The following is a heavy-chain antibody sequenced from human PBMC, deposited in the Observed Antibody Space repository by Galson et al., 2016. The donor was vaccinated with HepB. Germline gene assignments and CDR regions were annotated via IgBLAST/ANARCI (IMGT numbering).Heavy chain of an antibody. D-gene: IGHD2-2*02. V-gene: IGHV4-61*01. CDR1: SDPVTSGTYY. CDR2: MHDSGNT. Sequence: LSLTCTVSSDPVTSGTYYWSWVRQSPGKGLDWIGYMHDSGNTNYNPSIKSRVTISRDTSKNQFFLELTSVTAADTAVYYCARDEGFYNGMDVWGQGTTVTVAS. CDR3: ARDEGFYNGMDV. J-gene: IGHJ6*02.